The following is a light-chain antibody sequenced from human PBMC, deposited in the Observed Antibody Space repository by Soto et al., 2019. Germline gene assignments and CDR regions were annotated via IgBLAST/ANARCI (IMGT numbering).Light chain of an antibody. CDR2: GAS. CDR3: QQYGGPPWT. Sequence: EIVLTPSPGTLSLSPGERATLSCRASQSVSSSWLAWYQQKPGQAPRLLIYGASSMATGVPDRFSGSGSGTDFTLTITRLEPEDSAVFYCQQYGGPPWTFGQGTKVEIK. CDR1: QSVSSSW. V-gene: IGKV3-20*01. J-gene: IGKJ1*01.